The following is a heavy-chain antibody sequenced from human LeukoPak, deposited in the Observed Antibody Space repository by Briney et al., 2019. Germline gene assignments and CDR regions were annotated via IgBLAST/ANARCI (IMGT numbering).Heavy chain of an antibody. J-gene: IGHJ4*02. CDR3: ARVNAFSSLQLDY. D-gene: IGHD2-15*01. CDR2: INPNSGGK. V-gene: IGHV1-2*02. CDR1: GYTLTAYY. Sequence: ASVKVSCEASGYTLTAYYIHWVRQAPGQGLEWMGWINPNSGGKSYAQKFQGRVTMTRDTSINTAYMEVNGLRSDDTAVYYCARVNAFSSLQLDYWGQGTPVTVTS.